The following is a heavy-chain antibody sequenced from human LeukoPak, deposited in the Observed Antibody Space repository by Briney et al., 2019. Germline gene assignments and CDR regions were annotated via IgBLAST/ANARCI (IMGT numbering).Heavy chain of an antibody. CDR1: GYTLTELP. CDR3: ATKAARSWFDP. D-gene: IGHD6-6*01. Sequence: ASVKVSCKVSGYTLTELPMHWVRQAPGKGLEWMGGFDPEDGETIYAQKFQGRVSMTEDTSTDTAYMELSSLRSEDTAVYYCATKAARSWFDPWGQGTLVTVSS. CDR2: FDPEDGET. V-gene: IGHV1-24*01. J-gene: IGHJ5*02.